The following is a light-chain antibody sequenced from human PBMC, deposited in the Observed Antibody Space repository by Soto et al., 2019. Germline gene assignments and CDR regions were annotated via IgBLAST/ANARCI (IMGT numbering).Light chain of an antibody. CDR3: CSYAGSSYV. Sequence: QSVLTQPRSVSGSPGQSVTISCTGTSSDVGGYNYVSWYQQHPGKAPKLMIYDVSKRPSGVPDRFSGSKSGNTASLTISGLQAEDEADYYCCSYAGSSYVFGPGSKGTVL. V-gene: IGLV2-11*01. CDR2: DVS. CDR1: SSDVGGYNY. J-gene: IGLJ1*01.